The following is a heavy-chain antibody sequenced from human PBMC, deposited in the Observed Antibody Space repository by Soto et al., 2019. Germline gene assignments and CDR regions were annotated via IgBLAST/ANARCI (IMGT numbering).Heavy chain of an antibody. V-gene: IGHV4-34*01. CDR3: ARGGRDDFWSGYPFGYYGMDV. J-gene: IGHJ6*02. CDR1: GGSFSGYY. Sequence: QVQLQQWGAGLLKPSETLSLTCAVYGGSFSGYYWSWIRQPPGKGLEWIGEINHSGSTNYNPSLKSRVTISVDTSKNQFSLKLSSVTAADTAVYYCARGGRDDFWSGYPFGYYGMDVWDQGTTVTVSS. D-gene: IGHD3-3*01. CDR2: INHSGST.